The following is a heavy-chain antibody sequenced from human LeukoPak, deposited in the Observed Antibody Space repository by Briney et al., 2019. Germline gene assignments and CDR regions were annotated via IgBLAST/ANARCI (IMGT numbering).Heavy chain of an antibody. J-gene: IGHJ4*02. V-gene: IGHV4-34*01. CDR2: INHSGST. D-gene: IGHD5-18*01. CDR3: ARGSYSYGYRTYYFDY. CDR1: GGSFSGYY. Sequence: PSETLSLTCAVYGGSFSGYYWSWIRQPPGKGLEWIGEINHSGSTNYNPSLKSRVAISVDTSKNQFSLKLSSVTAADTAVYYCARGSYSYGYRTYYFDYWGQGTLVTVSS.